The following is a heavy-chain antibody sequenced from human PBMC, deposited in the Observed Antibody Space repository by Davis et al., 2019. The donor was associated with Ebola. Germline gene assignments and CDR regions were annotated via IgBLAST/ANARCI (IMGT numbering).Heavy chain of an antibody. J-gene: IGHJ6*04. CDR1: GGSISSGDYY. CDR2: IYYSGTT. V-gene: IGHV4-30-4*01. Sequence: MPSETLSLTCTVSGGSISSGDYYWSWIRQPPGKGLEWIGYIYYSGTTYYNPSLRSRVTISVDTSKNQFALKLTSVTAGDTAVYYCARDSPLGIGMDVWGKGTTVTVSS. CDR3: ARDSPLGIGMDV.